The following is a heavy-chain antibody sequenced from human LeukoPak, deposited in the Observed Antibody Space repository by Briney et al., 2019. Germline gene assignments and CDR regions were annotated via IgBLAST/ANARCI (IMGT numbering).Heavy chain of an antibody. J-gene: IGHJ1*01. D-gene: IGHD4-17*01. Sequence: SETLSLTCTVSGGSISNYSWSWIRQPPGKGLEWIGYIYNSGHTNYNPSLKSRVTISEDTSKIQLSLKLSSVTAADTAVYYCARAAVTTSRYVQHWGEGSLVTVSS. CDR2: IYNSGHT. V-gene: IGHV4-59*01. CDR1: GGSISNYS. CDR3: ARAAVTTSRYVQH.